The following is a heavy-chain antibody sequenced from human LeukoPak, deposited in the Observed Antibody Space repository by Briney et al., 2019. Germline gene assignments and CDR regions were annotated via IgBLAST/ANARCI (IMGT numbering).Heavy chain of an antibody. V-gene: IGHV4-59*01. CDR2: IYYSGST. J-gene: IGHJ3*02. Sequence: SETLSLTCTVSGGSISSYYWSWIRQPPGKGLEWIGYIYYSGSTNYNPSLKSRVTISVDTSKNQFSLKLSSVAAADTAVYYCARGIAVAGSPDAFDIWGQGTMVTVSS. D-gene: IGHD6-19*01. CDR1: GGSISSYY. CDR3: ARGIAVAGSPDAFDI.